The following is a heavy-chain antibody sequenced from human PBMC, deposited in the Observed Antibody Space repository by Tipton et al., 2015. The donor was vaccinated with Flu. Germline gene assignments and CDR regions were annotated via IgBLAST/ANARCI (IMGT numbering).Heavy chain of an antibody. D-gene: IGHD4-11*01. CDR3: ARRDFSNYVSEPKNWFDF. CDR2: ICPGSP. V-gene: IGHV4-38-2*02. CDR1: GDSISSDYY. Sequence: TLSLTCTISGDSISSDYYWGWIRQPPGKGLEWIGNICPGSPYYNPSLKSRVTISVARSKNQFSLGLTSVTAADTAVYFCARRDFSNYVSEPKNWFDFWGQGTLVTVSS. J-gene: IGHJ5*01.